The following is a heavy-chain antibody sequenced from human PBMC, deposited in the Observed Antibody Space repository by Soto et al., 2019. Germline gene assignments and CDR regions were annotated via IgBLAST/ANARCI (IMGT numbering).Heavy chain of an antibody. CDR1: GGSFRGYY. J-gene: IGHJ4*02. CDR3: ARVQWLRFWGIDY. CDR2: INHSGSA. D-gene: IGHD5-12*01. Sequence: SETLSLTCAFYGGSFRGYYWSLIRQPPGKGLEWIGEINHSGSANYNPSLKSRVTISVDTSKNQFSLKLSSVTAADTAVYYCARVQWLRFWGIDYWGQGTLVTVSS. V-gene: IGHV4-34*01.